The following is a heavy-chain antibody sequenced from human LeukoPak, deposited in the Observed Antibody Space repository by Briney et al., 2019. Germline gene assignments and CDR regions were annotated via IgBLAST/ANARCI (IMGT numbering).Heavy chain of an antibody. Sequence: GGSLRLSCAASGFTFSSYWMHWVRQAPGKGLVWVSRINSDGSSTSYADSVKGRFTISRDNAKNTLYLQMNSLRAEDTAVYCCARETLWFGELYDYWGQGTLVTVSS. CDR1: GFTFSSYW. CDR3: ARETLWFGELYDY. V-gene: IGHV3-74*01. D-gene: IGHD3-10*01. J-gene: IGHJ4*02. CDR2: INSDGSST.